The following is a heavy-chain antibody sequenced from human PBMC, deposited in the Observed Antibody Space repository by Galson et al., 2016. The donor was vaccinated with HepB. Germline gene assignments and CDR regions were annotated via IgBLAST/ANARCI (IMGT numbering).Heavy chain of an antibody. CDR1: GFTFSSYG. J-gene: IGHJ4*02. V-gene: IGHV3-30*18. Sequence: SLRLSCAASGFTFSSYGMHWVRQAPGKGLEWVALISFDGRKKYYIDSVKGRFTIFRDNSKSTLYLQMNSLRPEDAAVYYCVKTDENGDYDFQYWGQGTLVPVSS. CDR2: ISFDGRKK. CDR3: VKTDENGDYDFQY. D-gene: IGHD4-17*01.